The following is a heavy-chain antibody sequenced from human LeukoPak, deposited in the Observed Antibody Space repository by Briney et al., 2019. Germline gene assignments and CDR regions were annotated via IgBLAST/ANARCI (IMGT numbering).Heavy chain of an antibody. Sequence: QPGGSLRLSCAASGFTFRNYGMRWVRQAPGKGLEWVAVISYDGSNKYYADSVKGRFTISRDNSKRTLFLQTDSLRGEDTAVYYCANGGYYSLDSWGQGTLVTVSS. CDR3: ANGGYYSLDS. D-gene: IGHD2-15*01. CDR2: ISYDGSNK. J-gene: IGHJ4*02. CDR1: GFTFRNYG. V-gene: IGHV3-30*18.